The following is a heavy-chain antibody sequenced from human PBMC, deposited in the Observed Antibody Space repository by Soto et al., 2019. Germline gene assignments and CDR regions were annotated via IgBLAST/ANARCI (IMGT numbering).Heavy chain of an antibody. J-gene: IGHJ2*01. D-gene: IGHD2-8*01. CDR2: ISYDGSNK. CDR3: ANDSSGGVVVWYFDL. V-gene: IGHV3-30*18. Sequence: QVQLVESGGGVVQPGKSLSLSCAASGFTFSSYGMHWVRQAPGKGLEWVAVISYDGSNKYYADSVKGRFTISRDNSKNTLYLQMNSLRAEDTAVYYCANDSSGGVVVWYFDLWGRGTLVTVSS. CDR1: GFTFSSYG.